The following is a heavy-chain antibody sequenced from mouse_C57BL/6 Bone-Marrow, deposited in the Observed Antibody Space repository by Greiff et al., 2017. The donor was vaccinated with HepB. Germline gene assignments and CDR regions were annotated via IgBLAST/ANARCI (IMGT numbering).Heavy chain of an antibody. V-gene: IGHV1-59*01. Sequence: VQLQQSGAELVRPGTSVKLSCKASGYTFTSYWMHWVKQRPGQGLEWIGVIDPSDSYTNYNQKFKGKATLTVDTSSSTAYMQLSSLTSEDSAVYYCASRDGSSRDWYFDVWGTGTTVTVSS. J-gene: IGHJ1*03. CDR2: IDPSDSYT. D-gene: IGHD1-1*01. CDR3: ASRDGSSRDWYFDV. CDR1: GYTFTSYW.